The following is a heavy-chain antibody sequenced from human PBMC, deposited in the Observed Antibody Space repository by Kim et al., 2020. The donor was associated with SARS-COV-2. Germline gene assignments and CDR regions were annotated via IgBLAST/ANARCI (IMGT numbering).Heavy chain of an antibody. CDR2: T. Sequence: TNYNPALKSRVTISVDKSKNQFSLKLSSVTAADTAVYYCARGRITMRVVDWGQGTLVTVSS. D-gene: IGHD3-22*01. CDR3: ARGRITMRVVD. V-gene: IGHV4-4*02. J-gene: IGHJ4*02.